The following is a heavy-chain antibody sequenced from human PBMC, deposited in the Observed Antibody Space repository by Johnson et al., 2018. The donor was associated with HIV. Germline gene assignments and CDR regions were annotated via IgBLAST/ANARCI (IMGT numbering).Heavy chain of an antibody. CDR1: GFTFSYYG. J-gene: IGHJ3*02. CDR3: ARPDTYRYTDGRVGAFDI. D-gene: IGHD2-8*01. Sequence: QVQLVESGGGVVQPGRSLRLSCAASGFTFSYYGIHWVRQAPGKGLEWVAVIYSGGSTADYADSVKGRFTISRDNTKSSLYLQMNSLRAEDTAVYYCARPDTYRYTDGRVGAFDIWGQGTVVTVSP. V-gene: IGHV3-NL1*01. CDR2: IYSGGSTA.